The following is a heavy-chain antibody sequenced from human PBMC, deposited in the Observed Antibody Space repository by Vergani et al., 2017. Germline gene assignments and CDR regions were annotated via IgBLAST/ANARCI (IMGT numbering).Heavy chain of an antibody. CDR1: GYTFTSYY. Sequence: QVQLVQSGAEVKKPGASVKVSCKASGYTFTSYYMHWVRQAPGQGLEWMGIINPSGGSTSYAQKFQGRVTMTRDTSTSTVYMELSSLRSEDTAVYYWARENVGTMVRGVLSPYGMDVWGQGTTVTVSS. V-gene: IGHV1-46*01. CDR2: INPSGGST. D-gene: IGHD3-10*01. CDR3: ARENVGTMVRGVLSPYGMDV. J-gene: IGHJ6*02.